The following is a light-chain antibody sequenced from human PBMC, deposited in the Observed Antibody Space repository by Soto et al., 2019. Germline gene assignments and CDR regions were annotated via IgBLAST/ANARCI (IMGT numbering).Light chain of an antibody. CDR2: GAS. J-gene: IGKJ4*01. CDR1: QSVSSN. Sequence: EIVMTQSPATLSVSPGERATLSCRANQSVSSNLAWYQQKPGQAPRLLISGASTRATGIPDRFSGSGSGTEFTLTISSLQSEDFAVYYCQEYNNWPALTFGGGTKVHIK. CDR3: QEYNNWPALT. V-gene: IGKV3-15*01.